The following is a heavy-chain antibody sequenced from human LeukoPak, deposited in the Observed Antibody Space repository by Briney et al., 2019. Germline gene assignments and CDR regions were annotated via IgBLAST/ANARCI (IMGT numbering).Heavy chain of an antibody. V-gene: IGHV1-2*02. CDR1: GYTFTAHY. J-gene: IGHJ4*02. CDR3: ARDTSLGASPVGC. Sequence: ASVKVSCKASGYTFTAHYIHWVRQAPGQGLEWMGWINPNNGDTMYVQKFQGRVTMTRDTSINTAYMEVSRLKSDDTALYYCARDTSLGASPVGCWGQGTLVTVSS. CDR2: INPNNGDT. D-gene: IGHD1-26*01.